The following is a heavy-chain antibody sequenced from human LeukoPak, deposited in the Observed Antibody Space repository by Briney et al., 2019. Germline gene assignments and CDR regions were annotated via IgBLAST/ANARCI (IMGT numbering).Heavy chain of an antibody. CDR1: GFTFSSYS. V-gene: IGHV3-48*01. Sequence: GGSLRLSCAASGFTFSSYSMNWVRQAPGKGLEWVSYISSSSSTIYYADSVKGRFTISRDNAKNSLYLQMNSLRAEDTAVYYCARVRWPAASRGYSYGSPYWGQGTLVTVSS. D-gene: IGHD5-18*01. J-gene: IGHJ4*02. CDR2: ISSSSSTI. CDR3: ARVRWPAASRGYSYGSPY.